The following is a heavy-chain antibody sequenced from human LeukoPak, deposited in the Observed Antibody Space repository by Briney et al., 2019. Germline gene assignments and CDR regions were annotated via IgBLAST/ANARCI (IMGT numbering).Heavy chain of an antibody. J-gene: IGHJ5*02. D-gene: IGHD3-10*01. Sequence: PGGSLRLSCAASGFTFSSYGMSWARQAPGKGLEWVSAISGSGGSTYYADSVKGRFTISRDNSKNTLYLQMNSLRAEDTAVYYCAKALVDYYGSGSYYNVPFDPWGQGTLVTVSS. CDR2: ISGSGGST. CDR1: GFTFSSYG. CDR3: AKALVDYYGSGSYYNVPFDP. V-gene: IGHV3-23*01.